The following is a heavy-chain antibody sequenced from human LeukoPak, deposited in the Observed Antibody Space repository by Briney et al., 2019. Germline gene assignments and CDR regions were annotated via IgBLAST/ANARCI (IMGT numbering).Heavy chain of an antibody. CDR2: IDWSGEST. J-gene: IGHJ4*02. CDR1: GLSVADYG. V-gene: IGHV3-20*04. Sequence: GGSLRLSCAASGLSVADYGMSWVRQAPGKGLEWVSGIDWSGESTGYADSVKGRSTISRDNVENALYLQMSSLRAEDTGLYFCTRDLSASWYSLAYWGRGTLVTVSS. D-gene: IGHD2-2*01. CDR3: TRDLSASWYSLAY.